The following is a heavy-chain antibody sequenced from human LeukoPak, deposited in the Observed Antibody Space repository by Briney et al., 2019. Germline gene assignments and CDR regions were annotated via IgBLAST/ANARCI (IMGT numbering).Heavy chain of an antibody. J-gene: IGHJ5*02. D-gene: IGHD3-16*01. Sequence: ASVKVSCKPSGYTFSGYYLHWVRQAPGQGLEWMGWINPNSGRANYAQKFQGRVTMTRDTSISTAYMELNRLTSDDTAVYYCARASFWESPINWFAPWGQGTLVTVSS. CDR1: GYTFSGYY. CDR3: ARASFWESPINWFAP. V-gene: IGHV1-2*02. CDR2: INPNSGRA.